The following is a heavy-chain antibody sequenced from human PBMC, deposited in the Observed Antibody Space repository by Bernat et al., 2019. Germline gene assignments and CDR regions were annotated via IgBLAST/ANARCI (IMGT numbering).Heavy chain of an antibody. CDR1: GGSFSGYY. J-gene: IGHJ3*02. Sequence: QVQLQQWGAGLLKPSETLSLTCAVYGGSFSGYYWSWIRQPPGKGLEWIGEINHSGSTNYNPSLKSRVTISVDTSKNNFSLKLISVTAADTAVYYCAREGAGFGEFDDAFDIWGQGTMVTVSS. D-gene: IGHD3-10*01. CDR3: AREGAGFGEFDDAFDI. CDR2: INHSGST. V-gene: IGHV4-34*01.